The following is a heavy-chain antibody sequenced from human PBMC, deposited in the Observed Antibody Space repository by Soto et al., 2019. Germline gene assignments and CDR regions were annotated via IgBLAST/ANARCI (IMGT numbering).Heavy chain of an antibody. CDR1: GGSISSGGYS. CDR3: ARYCSGGSCYSPSSFDY. J-gene: IGHJ4*02. V-gene: IGHV4-30-2*01. CDR2: IYHSGST. D-gene: IGHD2-15*01. Sequence: LSLTCAVSGGSISSGGYSWSWIRQPPGKGLEWIGYIYHSGSTYYNPSLKSRVTISVDRSKNQFSLKLSSVTAADTAVYYCARYCSGGSCYSPSSFDYWGQGTLVTVSS.